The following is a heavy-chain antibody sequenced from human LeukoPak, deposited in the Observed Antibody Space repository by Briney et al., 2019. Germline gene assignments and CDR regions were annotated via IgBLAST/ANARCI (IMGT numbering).Heavy chain of an antibody. CDR2: INWNGGST. CDR1: GFTFDEYG. D-gene: IGHD2/OR15-2a*01. J-gene: IGHJ4*02. V-gene: IGHV3-20*04. CDR3: AKGAPPFYSSFNY. Sequence: RTGGSLRLSCAASGFTFDEYGMSWVRQAPGKGLEWISGINWNGGSTDYADSVKGRFTISRDNSKNTLYLQMNSLRAEDTAVYYCAKGAPPFYSSFNYWGQGTLVTVSS.